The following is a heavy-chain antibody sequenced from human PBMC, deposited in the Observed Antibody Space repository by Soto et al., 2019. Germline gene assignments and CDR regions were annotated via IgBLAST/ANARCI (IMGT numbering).Heavy chain of an antibody. V-gene: IGHV1-18*01. Sequence: QVQLVQSGAEVKKPGASVKVSCKASGYTFTNYGISWVRQATGQGLEWMGWISAYNGNTKHAQKLQGRVTMTTDTSTSTAYMELRSLRSDDTAVYYCARGVGSGSYYNQYNWFDPWGQGTLVTVSS. CDR2: ISAYNGNT. D-gene: IGHD3-10*01. J-gene: IGHJ5*02. CDR3: ARGVGSGSYYNQYNWFDP. CDR1: GYTFTNYG.